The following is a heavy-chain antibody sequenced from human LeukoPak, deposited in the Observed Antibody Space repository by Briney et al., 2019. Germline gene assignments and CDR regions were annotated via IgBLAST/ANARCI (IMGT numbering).Heavy chain of an antibody. D-gene: IGHD5-12*01. CDR2: FGSSLDIV. V-gene: IGHV3-48*03. Sequence: GGSLRLSCAASGFTFSSYGMNWVRQAPGKGREGISYFGSSLDIVYYADSVKGRFTISRDTAENLLYLQMNSLRAEDTALYYCVRGLYGGSVFDHWGQGTLVIVSS. J-gene: IGHJ4*02. CDR3: VRGLYGGSVFDH. CDR1: GFTFSSYG.